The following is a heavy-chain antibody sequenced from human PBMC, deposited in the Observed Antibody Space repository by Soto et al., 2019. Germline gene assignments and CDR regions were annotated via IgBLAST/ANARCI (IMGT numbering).Heavy chain of an antibody. Sequence: QVQLVESGGGVVQPGRSLRLSCAASGFTFSSYGMHWVRQAPGKGLEWVAVIWYDGSNKYYADSVKGRFTISRDNSKNPLYLQMNSLRAEETAVYYCATNHISGIAVAWGQGTLVTVSS. J-gene: IGHJ4*02. CDR2: IWYDGSNK. CDR1: GFTFSSYG. CDR3: ATNHISGIAVA. D-gene: IGHD6-19*01. V-gene: IGHV3-33*01.